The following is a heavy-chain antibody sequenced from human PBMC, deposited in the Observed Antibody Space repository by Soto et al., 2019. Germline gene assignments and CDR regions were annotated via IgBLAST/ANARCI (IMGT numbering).Heavy chain of an antibody. Sequence: GGSLRLSCAASGFTFSSYGMHWVRQAPGKGLEWVAVISYDGSNKYYADSVKGRFTISRDNSKNTLYLQMNSLRAEDTAVYYCAKELLEAPTPIAVAGTGSFDYWGQGTLVTVSS. CDR2: ISYDGSNK. J-gene: IGHJ4*02. D-gene: IGHD6-19*01. CDR1: GFTFSSYG. CDR3: AKELLEAPTPIAVAGTGSFDY. V-gene: IGHV3-30*18.